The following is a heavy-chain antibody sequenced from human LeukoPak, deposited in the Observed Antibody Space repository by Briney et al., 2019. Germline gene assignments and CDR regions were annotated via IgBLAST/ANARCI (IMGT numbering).Heavy chain of an antibody. CDR2: IIPILGIA. CDR1: GGTFSSYA. Sequence: SVKVSCKASGGTFSSYAISWVRQAPGPGLDWMGRIIPILGIANYAQKFHGRVTITADKFTGTAYIQLSTLRSEDTAVYYGATEDYYDRSVLSFDYWGQGTLVTVSS. V-gene: IGHV1-69*04. CDR3: ATEDYYDRSVLSFDY. J-gene: IGHJ4*02. D-gene: IGHD3-22*01.